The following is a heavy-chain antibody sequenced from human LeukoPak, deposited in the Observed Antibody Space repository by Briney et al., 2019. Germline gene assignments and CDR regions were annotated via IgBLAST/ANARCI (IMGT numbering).Heavy chain of an antibody. D-gene: IGHD3-10*01. CDR2: INWNGGST. CDR1: GFTFDDYG. Sequence: PGGSLRLSCAASGFTFDDYGMSWVRQAPGKGLEWVSGINWNGGSTGYADSVKGRFTISRDNAKNSLYLQMNSLRAEDTALYYCARFGESVPYYYYYMDVWGKGTTVTVSS. J-gene: IGHJ6*03. CDR3: ARFGESVPYYYYYMDV. V-gene: IGHV3-20*04.